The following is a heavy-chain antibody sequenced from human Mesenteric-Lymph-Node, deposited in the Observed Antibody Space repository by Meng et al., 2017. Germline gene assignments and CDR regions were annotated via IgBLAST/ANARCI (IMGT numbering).Heavy chain of an antibody. D-gene: IGHD3-10*01. Sequence: QLPLPGSAPGLVKPSETRSLSCTVSGGAISSNGYYWDWVRPPPGKGLEWIGAIYHSGSTNYNPSLKSRVTISVDTSKNQFSLKLSSVTATGTAVYYCARQSGYFDYWGQGTLVTVSS. CDR2: IYHSGST. CDR3: ARQSGYFDY. J-gene: IGHJ4*02. V-gene: IGHV4-39*01. CDR1: GGAISSNGYY.